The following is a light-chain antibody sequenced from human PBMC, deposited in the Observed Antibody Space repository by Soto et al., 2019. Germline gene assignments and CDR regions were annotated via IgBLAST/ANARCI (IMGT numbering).Light chain of an antibody. CDR3: KQYGSSPYT. CDR2: GAS. CDR1: QSVGSNY. Sequence: EIVLTQSPDTLSLSPGERATLSCRASQSVGSNYLAWYQQKFGQAPRLLIYGASSRATGIPDRFSGSGSGTAFTLTISRLEPGDFAVYYCKQYGSSPYTFGQGTKLEIK. J-gene: IGKJ2*01. V-gene: IGKV3-20*01.